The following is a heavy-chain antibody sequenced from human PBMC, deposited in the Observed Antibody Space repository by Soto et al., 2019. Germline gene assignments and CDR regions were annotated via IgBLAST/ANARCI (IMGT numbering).Heavy chain of an antibody. V-gene: IGHV3-53*01. J-gene: IGHJ4*02. CDR2: IYSGGST. Sequence: GESLKISCAASGFTVSSNYMSWVRQAPGKGLEWVSVIYSGGSTYYADSVKGRFTISRDNSKNTLYLQMNSLRAEDTAVYYCASYSSGWPHFDYWGQGTLVTVSS. D-gene: IGHD6-19*01. CDR3: ASYSSGWPHFDY. CDR1: GFTVSSNY.